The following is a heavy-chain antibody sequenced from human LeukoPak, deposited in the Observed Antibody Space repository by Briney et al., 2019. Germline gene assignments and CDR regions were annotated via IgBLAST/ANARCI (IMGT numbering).Heavy chain of an antibody. J-gene: IGHJ3*02. CDR3: AKTPGYDPVGAFDI. Sequence: GGSLRLSCAASGFTFSDYYMSWIRQAPGKGLEWVSYISSSGSTIYYADSVKGRFTISRDNSKNTLYLQMNSLRAEDTAVYYCAKTPGYDPVGAFDIWGQGTMVTVSS. CDR2: ISSSGSTI. CDR1: GFTFSDYY. D-gene: IGHD5-12*01. V-gene: IGHV3-11*01.